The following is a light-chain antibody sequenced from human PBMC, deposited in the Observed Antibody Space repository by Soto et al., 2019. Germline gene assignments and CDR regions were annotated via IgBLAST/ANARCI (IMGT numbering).Light chain of an antibody. J-gene: IGLJ1*01. CDR2: DVS. CDR1: SSDVGYSNY. V-gene: IGLV2-14*01. CDR3: SSYTSSSLYV. Sequence: ALTQPASVSGSPGQSITISCTGTSSDVGYSNYVSWYQQLPGKAPKLMIYDVSDRPSGVSNRFSGSKSGSTASLTISGLQAEDEADYYCSSYTSSSLYVFGTGTKVTVL.